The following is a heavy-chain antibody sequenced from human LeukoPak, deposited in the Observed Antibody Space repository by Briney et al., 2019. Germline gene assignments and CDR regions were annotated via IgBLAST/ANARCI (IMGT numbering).Heavy chain of an antibody. D-gene: IGHD4-23*01. CDR2: IYYTGST. J-gene: IGHJ4*02. Sequence: SETLSLTCTVSGGSIGSSYWHWIRQPPGKGLEWIGYIYYTGSTNYNPSLKSRVTISVDTSKNQFSLKLSSVTAADTAVYYCATVGLRRSFDYWGQGTLVTVSS. V-gene: IGHV4-59*01. CDR1: GGSIGSSY. CDR3: ATVGLRRSFDY.